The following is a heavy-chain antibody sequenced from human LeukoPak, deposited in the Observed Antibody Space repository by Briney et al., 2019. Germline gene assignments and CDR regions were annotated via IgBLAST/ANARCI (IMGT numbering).Heavy chain of an antibody. V-gene: IGHV4-34*01. CDR1: GGSFSGYY. CDR2: INHSGST. CDR3: ARGRVRTNGVRVSAFDI. D-gene: IGHD2-8*01. J-gene: IGHJ3*02. Sequence: SETLSPTCAVYGGSFSGYYWSWIRQPPGKGLEWIGEINHSGSTNYNPSLKSRVTISVDTSKNQFSLKLSSVTAADTAVYYCARGRVRTNGVRVSAFDIWGQGTMVTVSS.